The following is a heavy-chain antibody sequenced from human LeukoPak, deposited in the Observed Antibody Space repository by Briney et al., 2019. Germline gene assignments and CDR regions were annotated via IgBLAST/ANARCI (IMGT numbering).Heavy chain of an antibody. CDR1: GGSISSYY. V-gene: IGHV4-59*08. CDR2: IYYSGYT. Sequence: SETLSLTCTVSGGSISSYYWSWIRQPPGKGLEWIGYIYYSGYTDYNPSLKSRVTMSVDTSKNQFSLKLTSVTAADTAVYYCATLQSSGYDYSDYWGQGTLVTVSS. CDR3: ATLQSSGYDYSDY. D-gene: IGHD3-22*01. J-gene: IGHJ4*02.